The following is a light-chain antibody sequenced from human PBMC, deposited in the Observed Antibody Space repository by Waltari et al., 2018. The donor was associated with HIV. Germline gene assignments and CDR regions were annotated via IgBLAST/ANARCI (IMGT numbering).Light chain of an antibody. CDR3: CSYAGSYTFV. Sequence: QSALTQPRSVSGSPGQSVTISCTGTSSDVGTYNFVSWYQQHPGRAPNLIIYGVSARPSGVPARCSGSKSCNTASLTISGLQAEDEADYYCCSYAGSYTFVFGGGTKLTVL. CDR1: SSDVGTYNF. CDR2: GVS. V-gene: IGLV2-11*01. J-gene: IGLJ2*01.